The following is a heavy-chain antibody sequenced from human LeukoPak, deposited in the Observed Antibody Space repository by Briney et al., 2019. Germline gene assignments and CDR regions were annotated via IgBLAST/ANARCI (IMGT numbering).Heavy chain of an antibody. Sequence: ASVKASFKASGYTFSAYGISWVRQAPGQGLEWMGYISAYTGNTSYAQNLQGRLTMTTDTSTSTAYMELRSLRSDDTAFYYCARDSHIAGVAYYFDYWGQGTLVTVSS. CDR3: ARDSHIAGVAYYFDY. D-gene: IGHD6-13*01. CDR2: ISAYTGNT. CDR1: GYTFSAYG. J-gene: IGHJ4*02. V-gene: IGHV1-18*01.